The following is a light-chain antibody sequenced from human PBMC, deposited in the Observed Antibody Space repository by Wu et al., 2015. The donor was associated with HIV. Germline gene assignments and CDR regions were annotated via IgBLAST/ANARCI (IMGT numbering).Light chain of an antibody. J-gene: IGKJ4*01. CDR2: SAS. CDR1: QSVSFNY. V-gene: IGKV3-20*01. CDR3: QQYGSFSLT. Sequence: EIVMTQSPATLSVSPGERATLSCRASQSVSFNYLAWYQQKPGQAPRLLIYSASTRATGTPDRFIGSGSGTDFTLAISRLEPEDFAVYYCQQYGSFSLTFGGGTKVEI.